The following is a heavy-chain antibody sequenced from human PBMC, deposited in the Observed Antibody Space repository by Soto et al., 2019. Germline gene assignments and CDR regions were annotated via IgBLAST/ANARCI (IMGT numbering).Heavy chain of an antibody. CDR3: AKDPPRGGNYNFFYFEY. Sequence: HPXGSLKLSCLASGGSLSYYAMTWVHKTPGKRLEWVSAISGSGRSTYYADSVKGRFTISRDNSRDTLDLQMNSLEVEDTATYYCAKDPPRGGNYNFFYFEYWRQGTLVTVSS. CDR1: GGSLSYYA. CDR2: ISGSGRST. J-gene: IGHJ4*02. V-gene: IGHV3-23*01. D-gene: IGHD3-3*01.